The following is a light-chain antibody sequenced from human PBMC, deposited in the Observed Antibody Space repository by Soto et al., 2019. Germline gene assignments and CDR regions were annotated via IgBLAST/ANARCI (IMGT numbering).Light chain of an antibody. CDR3: SSYTSSNTVL. Sequence: QSALTQPASVSGSPGQSITISCTGTSSDVGGYHYVSWYRQDPGKAPKVMIFEVNNRPSGVSNRFSGSKSGNTASLTISGLQAEDEADYYCSSYTSSNTVLFGGGTKLTVL. V-gene: IGLV2-14*01. J-gene: IGLJ2*01. CDR2: EVN. CDR1: SSDVGGYHY.